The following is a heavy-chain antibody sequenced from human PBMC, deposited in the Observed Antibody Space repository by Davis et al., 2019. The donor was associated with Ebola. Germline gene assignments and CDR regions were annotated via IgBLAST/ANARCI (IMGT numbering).Heavy chain of an antibody. J-gene: IGHJ6*04. Sequence: GESLKISCAASGFTFSNYAMSWVRQAPGKGLEWVSSINGRGDGTYYAGFVKGRFTISRDNSKNTLYLQINGLRGEDTAVYYCAKHWDVWGKGTTVTVSS. CDR3: AKHWDV. CDR2: INGRGDGT. V-gene: IGHV3-23*01. CDR1: GFTFSNYA.